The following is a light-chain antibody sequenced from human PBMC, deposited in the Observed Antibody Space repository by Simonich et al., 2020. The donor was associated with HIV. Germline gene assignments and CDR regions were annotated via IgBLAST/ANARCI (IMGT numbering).Light chain of an antibody. CDR3: QHYYTTPLT. Sequence: DIVMTQSPDSLAVSLGERATINCKSSQSVLYSSNNKNYLAWYQQKPGQPPKLIIYWACTRESGVPDRFSGSGSGTDFTLTISSLQAEDVALYYCQHYYTTPLTFGGGTKVEIK. CDR2: WAC. CDR1: QSVLYSSNNKNY. V-gene: IGKV4-1*01. J-gene: IGKJ4*01.